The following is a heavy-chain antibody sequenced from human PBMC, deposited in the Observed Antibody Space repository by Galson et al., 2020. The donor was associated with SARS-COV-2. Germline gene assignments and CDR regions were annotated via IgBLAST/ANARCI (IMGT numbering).Heavy chain of an antibody. J-gene: IGHJ4*02. CDR2: MNSGGTTI. CDR3: ARDYLAGAIDY. D-gene: IGHD1-26*01. V-gene: IGHV3-11*01. CDR1: GFTFSDYY. Sequence: GGSLRLYCAASGFTFSDYYMSWIRQAPGKGLEWLSFMNSGGTTIHYADSVKGRFTISRDNAKNSLYLQMNSLRAEDTAVYYCARDYLAGAIDYWGQGTLVTVSS.